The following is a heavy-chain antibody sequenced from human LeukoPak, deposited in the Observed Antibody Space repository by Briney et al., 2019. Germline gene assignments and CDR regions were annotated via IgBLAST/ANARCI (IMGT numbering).Heavy chain of an antibody. V-gene: IGHV4-4*07. D-gene: IGHD2-15*01. CDR1: GGSISSYY. J-gene: IGHJ4*02. Sequence: SETLSLTCTVSGGSISSYYWTWIRQPAGKGLEWIGRIYTSGNTGYNPSLKSRVTMSVDTSKNRFSLNLSSVTAADTAVYYCARVDLRAAFFDYWGQGTLVTVSS. CDR2: IYTSGNT. CDR3: ARVDLRAAFFDY.